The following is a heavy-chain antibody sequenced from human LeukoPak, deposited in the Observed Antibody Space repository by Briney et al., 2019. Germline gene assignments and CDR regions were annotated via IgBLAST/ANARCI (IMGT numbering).Heavy chain of an antibody. CDR1: GFTFSGSV. Sequence: GGSLRLSCAASGFTFSGSVMHWVRQAPGKGLEWVGRIRSKANSYATAYAASAKGRFTISRDDSKNTAYLQMNRLKTEDTAVYYCARLWGDCGGDCYSHDYWGQGTLVTVSS. V-gene: IGHV3-73*01. D-gene: IGHD2-21*02. J-gene: IGHJ4*02. CDR2: IRSKANSYAT. CDR3: ARLWGDCGGDCYSHDY.